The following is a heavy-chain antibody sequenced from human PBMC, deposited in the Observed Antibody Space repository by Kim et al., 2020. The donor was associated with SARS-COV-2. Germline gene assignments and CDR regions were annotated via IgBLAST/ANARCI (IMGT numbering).Heavy chain of an antibody. D-gene: IGHD3-22*01. V-gene: IGHV4-34*01. CDR1: DGSFSDYF. CDR3: ARTYYGFDY. CDR2: IHHSGNT. Sequence: SETLSLTCAVYDGSFSDYFWSWIRQPPGEGLEWIAEIHHSGNTNYNPSLKSRVTISVDTSNKQISLKVFSVPAADTAVYYCARTYYGFDYWGQGTLVTVSS. J-gene: IGHJ4*02.